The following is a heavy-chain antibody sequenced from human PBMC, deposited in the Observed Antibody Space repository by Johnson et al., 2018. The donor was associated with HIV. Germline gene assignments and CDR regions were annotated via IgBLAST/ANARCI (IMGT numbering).Heavy chain of an antibody. CDR1: GFTFDDYT. V-gene: IGHV3-43*01. Sequence: VQLVESGGGVVQPGRSLRLSCAASGFTFDDYTMHWVRQAPGKGLEWVSLISWDGGSAYYADSVKGRFTISRDNSKNSLYLQMNSLRAEDTAVYYCARRRGYNRWGAFDFWGQGTMVTVSS. CDR2: ISWDGGSA. J-gene: IGHJ3*01. CDR3: ARRRGYNRWGAFDF. D-gene: IGHD5-18*01.